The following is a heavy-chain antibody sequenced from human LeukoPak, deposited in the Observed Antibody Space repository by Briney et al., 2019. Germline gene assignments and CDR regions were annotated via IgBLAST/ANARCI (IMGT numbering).Heavy chain of an antibody. CDR2: IYYSGST. CDR1: GGSISSGGYY. J-gene: IGHJ6*02. V-gene: IGHV4-31*03. D-gene: IGHD2-8*01. Sequence: PSETLSLTCTVSGGSISSGGYYWSWIRQHPGKGLEWIGYIYYSGSTYYNPSLKSRVTISVDTSKNQFSLKLSSVTAADTAVYYCARVEVCTNGVCYPLRYYYYGMDVWGQGTTVTVSS. CDR3: ARVEVCTNGVCYPLRYYYYGMDV.